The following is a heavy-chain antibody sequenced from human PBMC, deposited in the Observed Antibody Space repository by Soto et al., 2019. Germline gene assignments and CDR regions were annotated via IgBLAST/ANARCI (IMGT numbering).Heavy chain of an antibody. D-gene: IGHD6-6*01. V-gene: IGHV1-8*01. CDR3: ARDREARKAARLHLYRYHYIDV. CDR1: GYAFTSYD. CDR2: MNPNSGNT. J-gene: IGHJ6*03. Sequence: ASVKVSCKASGYAFTSYDINWVRQVTGQGLEWMGWMNPNSGNTGYAQKFQDRVTMTRNTSISTAYMELSSLRSEDTAVYYCARDREARKAARLHLYRYHYIDVWGKGTTVTVSS.